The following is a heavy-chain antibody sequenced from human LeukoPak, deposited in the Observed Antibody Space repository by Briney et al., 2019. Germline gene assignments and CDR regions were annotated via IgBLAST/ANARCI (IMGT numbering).Heavy chain of an antibody. CDR2: ISSSSSYI. V-gene: IGHV3-21*01. D-gene: IGHD6-19*01. CDR1: GFTFSSYS. J-gene: IGHJ3*02. Sequence: GGSLRLSCAASGFTFSSYSMNWVRQAPGKGLEWVSSISSSSSYIYYADSVKGRFTISRDNAKNSLYLQMNSLRAEDTAVYYCVRDRYSSGYDAFDIWGQGTMVTVSS. CDR3: VRDRYSSGYDAFDI.